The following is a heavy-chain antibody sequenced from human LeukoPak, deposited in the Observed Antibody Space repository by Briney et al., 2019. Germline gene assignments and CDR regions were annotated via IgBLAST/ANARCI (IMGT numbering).Heavy chain of an antibody. J-gene: IGHJ4*02. CDR2: ISGSGGSA. V-gene: IGHV3-23*01. CDR3: AKDKGYGSGSYNYFDY. CDR1: GFTFSTYA. D-gene: IGHD3-10*01. Sequence: GGSLRLSCAASGFTFSTYAMSWVRQAPGKGLEWVSGISGSGGSAYYADSVKGRFTISRDNAKNSLYLQMNSLRAEDMALYYCAKDKGYGSGSYNYFDYWGQGTLVTVSS.